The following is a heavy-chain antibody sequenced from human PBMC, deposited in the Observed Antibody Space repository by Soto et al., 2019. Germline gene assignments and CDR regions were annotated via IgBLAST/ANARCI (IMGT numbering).Heavy chain of an antibody. J-gene: IGHJ4*02. D-gene: IGHD3-10*01. V-gene: IGHV4-30-4*01. CDR1: SGSISSGDYY. CDR2: IFYSGST. Sequence: PSETLSLTCTVSSGSISSGDYYWSWLRQPPGKGLEWIGYIFYSGSTYYNPSLKSRVTISVDTSKNQFSLKLSSVTAADTAVYYCARGRFGEIHDYWRQGTLVTVSS. CDR3: ARGRFGEIHDY.